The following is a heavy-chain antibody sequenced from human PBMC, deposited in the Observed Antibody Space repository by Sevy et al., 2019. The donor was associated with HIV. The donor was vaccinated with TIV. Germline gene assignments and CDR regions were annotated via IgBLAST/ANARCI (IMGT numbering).Heavy chain of an antibody. V-gene: IGHV3-53*01. J-gene: IGHJ3*02. CDR2: IFSGGGT. CDR3: ARGATFYSDSSGRVLSVLGAFVI. D-gene: IGHD3-22*01. CDR1: GFTVSSNY. Sequence: GGSLRLSCAASGFTVSSNYMSWVRQAPGKGLEWVSIIFSGGGTYYADSVQGRFTISRDNSKNMVYLQMNSLRAEDTAVFYCARGATFYSDSSGRVLSVLGAFVIWGRGTMVTVSS.